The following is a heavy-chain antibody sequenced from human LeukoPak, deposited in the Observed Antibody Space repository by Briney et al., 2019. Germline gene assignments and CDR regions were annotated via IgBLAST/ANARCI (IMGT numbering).Heavy chain of an antibody. CDR3: AKVHTAMFGSFDH. J-gene: IGHJ4*02. CDR1: GFTFSSFG. CDR2: IWYDASNK. Sequence: PGRSLTLSCAASGFTFSSFGMHWVRQAPGKGLEWVAVIWYDASNKYYADSVKGRFTISRDNSKNTLFLQMNSLRAEDTAVYYCAKVHTAMFGSFDHWGQGTLVTVSS. D-gene: IGHD5-18*01. V-gene: IGHV3-33*06.